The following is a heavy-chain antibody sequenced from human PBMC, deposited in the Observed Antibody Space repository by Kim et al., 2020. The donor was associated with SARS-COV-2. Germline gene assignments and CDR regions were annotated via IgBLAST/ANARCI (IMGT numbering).Heavy chain of an antibody. Sequence: ASVKVSCKASGYTFTSYGISWVRQAPGQGLEWMGWISAYNGNTNYAQKLQGRVTMTTDTSTSTAYMELRSLRSDDTAVYYCARCSSVVVPAAMRGNWFDPWGQGTLVTVSS. CDR2: ISAYNGNT. V-gene: IGHV1-18*01. CDR3: ARCSSVVVPAAMRGNWFDP. CDR1: GYTFTSYG. J-gene: IGHJ5*02. D-gene: IGHD2-2*01.